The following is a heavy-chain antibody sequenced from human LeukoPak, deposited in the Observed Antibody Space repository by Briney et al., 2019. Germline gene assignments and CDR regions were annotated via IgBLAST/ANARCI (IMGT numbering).Heavy chain of an antibody. D-gene: IGHD3-3*01. J-gene: IGHJ4*02. V-gene: IGHV4-39*07. CDR2: IYYSGST. Sequence: SETLSLTCTVSGGSISSSSYYWGWIRQPPGKGLEWIGSIYYSGSTYYNPSLKSRVTISVDTSKNQFSLKLSSVTAADTAVYYCARANTIFGVEKYYFDYWGQGTLVTLSS. CDR1: GGSISSSSYY. CDR3: ARANTIFGVEKYYFDY.